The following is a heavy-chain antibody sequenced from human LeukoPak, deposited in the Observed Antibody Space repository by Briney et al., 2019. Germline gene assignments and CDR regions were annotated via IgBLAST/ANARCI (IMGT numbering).Heavy chain of an antibody. J-gene: IGHJ4*02. CDR3: VKSGGYGLIDY. V-gene: IGHV4-39*01. Sequence: SSETLSLTCAVSGVSISGSYYYWGWIRQPPGKGLEWIGNIYYSGSTYYNASLQSRVTISIDTSKNQFSLRLNSVTAADTAMYFCVKSGGYGLIDYWGQGTLVTVSS. D-gene: IGHD1-26*01. CDR1: GVSISGSYYY. CDR2: IYYSGST.